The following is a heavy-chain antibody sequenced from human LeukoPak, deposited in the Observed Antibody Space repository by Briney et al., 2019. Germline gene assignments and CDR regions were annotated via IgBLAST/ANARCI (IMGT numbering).Heavy chain of an antibody. Sequence: ASVKVSCKASGYTFTDYYIHWVRQAPGQGLEWMAWINPNSGATNYEQNLQGRVTVTRDTSISTAFMELTRLTSDDTAVYYCAREGVDWFDPWGQGTLVTVSS. V-gene: IGHV1-2*02. D-gene: IGHD2-15*01. CDR3: AREGVDWFDP. J-gene: IGHJ5*02. CDR1: GYTFTDYY. CDR2: INPNSGAT.